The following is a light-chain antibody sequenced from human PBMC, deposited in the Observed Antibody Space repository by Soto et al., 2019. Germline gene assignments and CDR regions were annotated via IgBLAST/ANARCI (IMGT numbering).Light chain of an antibody. CDR1: QNFNGY. CDR2: DAS. J-gene: IGKJ1*01. V-gene: IGKV1-5*01. Sequence: PSPYTLSGSVGNRVTINCRAIQNFNGYLAWYQQKPGNSPKVLIYDASTLESGVPSRFSGSGSGTDFTLTISSLQPEDFATYYCQQSYSTPRTFGQGTKVDIK. CDR3: QQSYSTPRT.